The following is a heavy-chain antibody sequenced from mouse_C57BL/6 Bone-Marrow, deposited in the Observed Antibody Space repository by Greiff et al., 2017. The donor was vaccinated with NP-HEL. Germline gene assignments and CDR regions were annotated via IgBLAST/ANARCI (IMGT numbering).Heavy chain of an antibody. V-gene: IGHV1-80*01. CDR3: ARYYGSSYYFDY. Sequence: QVQLQQPGAELVKPGASVQISCNASGYAFTSSWMNWVKQRPGPGLEWIGQIYPGDGATNYNGKFKGKATLTADKSSSTAYMQLSSLTSEDSAVFFCARYYGSSYYFDYWGQGTTLTVSS. J-gene: IGHJ2*01. CDR1: GYAFTSSW. D-gene: IGHD1-1*01. CDR2: IYPGDGAT.